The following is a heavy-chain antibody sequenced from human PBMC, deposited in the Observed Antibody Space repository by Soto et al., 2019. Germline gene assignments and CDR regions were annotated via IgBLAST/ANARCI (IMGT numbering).Heavy chain of an antibody. CDR2: INHSGST. Sequence: PSETLSLTCAVYGGSFSGYYWSWIRQPPGKGLEWIGEINHSGSTNYNPSLKSRVTISVDTSKNQFSLKLSSETAADTAVYYCARLGSSSGYRLYYGMDVWGQGTTVTVSS. D-gene: IGHD3-22*01. CDR3: ARLGSSSGYRLYYGMDV. CDR1: GGSFSGYY. V-gene: IGHV4-34*01. J-gene: IGHJ6*02.